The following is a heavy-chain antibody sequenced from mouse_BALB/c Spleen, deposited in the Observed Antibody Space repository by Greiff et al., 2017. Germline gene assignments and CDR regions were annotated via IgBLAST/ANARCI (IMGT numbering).Heavy chain of an antibody. CDR3: TRVGDYGYWYFDV. CDR2: IYPGNSDT. Sequence: VQLKQSGTVLARPGASVKMSCKASGYSFTSYWMHWVKQRPGQGLEWIGAIYPGNSDTSYNQKFKGKAKLTAVTSASTAYMELSSLTNEDSAVYYCTRVGDYGYWYFDVWGAGTTVTVSS. CDR1: GYSFTSYW. D-gene: IGHD1-1*01. V-gene: IGHV1-5*01. J-gene: IGHJ1*01.